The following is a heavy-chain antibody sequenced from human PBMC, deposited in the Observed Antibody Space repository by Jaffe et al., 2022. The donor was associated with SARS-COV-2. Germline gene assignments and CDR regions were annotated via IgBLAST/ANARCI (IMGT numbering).Heavy chain of an antibody. CDR2: ISWNSGSI. V-gene: IGHV3-9*01. Sequence: EVQLVESGGGLVQPGRSLRLSCAASGFTFDDYAMHWVRQAPGKGLEWVSGISWNSGSIGYADSVKGRFTISRDNAKNSLYLQMNSLRAEDTALYYCAKGGRVIARKPFDYWGQGTLVTVSS. CDR1: GFTFDDYA. CDR3: AKGGRVIARKPFDY. J-gene: IGHJ4*02. D-gene: IGHD3-16*01.